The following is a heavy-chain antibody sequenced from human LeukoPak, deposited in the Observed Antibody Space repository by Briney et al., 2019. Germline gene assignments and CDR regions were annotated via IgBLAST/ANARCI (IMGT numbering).Heavy chain of an antibody. CDR2: ISGSGGST. D-gene: IGHD3-22*01. CDR3: AKGITMIVRYTYYFDY. CDR1: GFTFSSYA. Sequence: PGRSLRLSCAASGFTFSSYAMSWVRQAPGKGLGWVSAISGSGGSTYYADSVKGRFTISRDNSKNTLYLQMNSLRAEDTAVYYCAKGITMIVRYTYYFDYWGQGTLVTVSS. J-gene: IGHJ4*02. V-gene: IGHV3-23*01.